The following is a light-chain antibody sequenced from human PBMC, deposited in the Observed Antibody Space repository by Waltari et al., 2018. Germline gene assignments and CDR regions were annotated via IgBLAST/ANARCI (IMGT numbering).Light chain of an antibody. Sequence: EIVMTQSPATLSVSPGEGATLSCRASQSVGDNLAWYQQKPDQAPRLLIYGASTRATAIPARFSGSWSGTEFTLTISSLQSEDFAVYYCQHYHGWPLTFGGGTRVEIK. CDR1: QSVGDN. CDR3: QHYHGWPLT. V-gene: IGKV3-15*01. CDR2: GAS. J-gene: IGKJ4*01.